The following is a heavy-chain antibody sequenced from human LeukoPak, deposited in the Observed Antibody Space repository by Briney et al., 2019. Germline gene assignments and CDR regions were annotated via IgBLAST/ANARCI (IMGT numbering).Heavy chain of an antibody. D-gene: IGHD6-6*01. J-gene: IGHJ5*02. CDR1: GDSITSYY. CDR3: ARSLGWFDP. Sequence: SETLSLTCTVSGDSITSYYWSWIRQPPGKGLEWIGYIFYSGSTTYNPSLKSRVTTSVETSKKQFSLKLNSVTAADTAVYYCARSLGWFDPWGQGTLVTVSS. CDR2: IFYSGST. V-gene: IGHV4-59*08.